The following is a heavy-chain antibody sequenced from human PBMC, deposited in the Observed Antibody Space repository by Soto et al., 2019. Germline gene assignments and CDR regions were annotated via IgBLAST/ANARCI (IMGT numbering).Heavy chain of an antibody. CDR3: ARGGFLLTQKTAYDMDV. V-gene: IGHV1-2*04. CDR2: INPESGGT. J-gene: IGHJ6*02. D-gene: IGHD3-16*01. CDR1: GYTFTGHH. Sequence: ASVKVSCKTSGYTFTGHHIQWVRQAPGQGLEWMGWINPESGGTNSAQKFQGWVTMTRDTSISTVYLELSRLSSDDTAVYYCARGGFLLTQKTAYDMDVWGQGTTVTVYS.